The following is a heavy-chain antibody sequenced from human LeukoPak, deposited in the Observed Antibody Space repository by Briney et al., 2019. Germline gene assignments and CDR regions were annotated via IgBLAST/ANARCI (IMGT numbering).Heavy chain of an antibody. Sequence: PSETLSLTCTVSGGSISSGSYYWSWIRQPAGKGLEWIGRIYTSGSTNYNPSLKSRVTISVDTSKNQFSLKLSSVTAADTAVYYCARDFLPWSGYYTSPGWFDPWGQGTLVTVSS. V-gene: IGHV4-61*02. CDR1: GGSISSGSYY. CDR2: IYTSGST. D-gene: IGHD3-3*01. CDR3: ARDFLPWSGYYTSPGWFDP. J-gene: IGHJ5*02.